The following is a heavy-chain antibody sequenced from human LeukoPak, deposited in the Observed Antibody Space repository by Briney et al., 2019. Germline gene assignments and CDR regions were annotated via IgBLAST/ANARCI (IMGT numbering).Heavy chain of an antibody. CDR1: GYTFTDYY. CDR2: INPNSGGT. J-gene: IGHJ4*02. CDR3: ARADYGDYLFDY. D-gene: IGHD4-17*01. V-gene: IGHV1-2*02. Sequence: ASVKVSCKASGYTFTDYYMHWVRQAPGQGLEWMGWINPNSGGTNYAQKFQGRVTMTRDTSISTAYMELSRLRSDDTAVYYCARADYGDYLFDYWGQGTLVTVSS.